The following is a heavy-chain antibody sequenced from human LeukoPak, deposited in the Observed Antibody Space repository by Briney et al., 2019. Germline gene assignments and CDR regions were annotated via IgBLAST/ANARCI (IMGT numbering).Heavy chain of an antibody. CDR1: GGSISSYY. CDR2: IYYSGST. D-gene: IGHD5-24*01. CDR3: ARQGMRWLQVSPFDP. Sequence: SETLSLICTVSGGSISSYYWSWIRQPPGKGLEWIGYIYYSGSTNYNPSLKSRVTISVDTSKNQFSLKLSSVTAADTAVYYCARQGMRWLQVSPFDPWGQGTLVTVSS. V-gene: IGHV4-59*08. J-gene: IGHJ5*02.